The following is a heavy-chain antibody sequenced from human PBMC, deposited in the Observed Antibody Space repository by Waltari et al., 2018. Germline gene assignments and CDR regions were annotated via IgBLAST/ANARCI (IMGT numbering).Heavy chain of an antibody. D-gene: IGHD3-10*01. CDR2: IYHSGST. CDR3: ARVGAYYYGSGSYPFFGY. V-gene: IGHV4-38-2*02. Sequence: QVQLQESGPGLVKPSETLSLTCTVSGYSISSGYYWGWIRQPPGKGLEWIGSIYHSGSTYYNPSLKSRVTISVDTSKNQFSLKLSSVTAADTAVYYCARVGAYYYGSGSYPFFGYWGQGTLVTVSS. CDR1: GYSISSGYY. J-gene: IGHJ4*02.